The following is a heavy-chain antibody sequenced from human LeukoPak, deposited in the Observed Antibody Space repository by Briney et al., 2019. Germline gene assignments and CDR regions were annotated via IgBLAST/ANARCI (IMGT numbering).Heavy chain of an antibody. V-gene: IGHV3-23*01. CDR1: GFTFSSCA. D-gene: IGHD2-8*02. Sequence: GGSLRLSCAASGFTFSSCAMSWVRQTPGKGLEWVSAISGGGGTTYYADSVKGRFTISRDNSKSTLSLQMNSLRAEDTAIYYCATYRQVLLPFESWGQGTLVTVSS. CDR2: ISGGGGTT. J-gene: IGHJ4*02. CDR3: ATYRQVLLPFES.